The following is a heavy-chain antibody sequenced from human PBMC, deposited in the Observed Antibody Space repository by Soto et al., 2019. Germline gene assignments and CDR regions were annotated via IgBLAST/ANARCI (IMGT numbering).Heavy chain of an antibody. Sequence: GESLNISCKGSGYNFNNYWINWVRQMPGKGLEWMGRIDPYDSYTNYSPSFQGHVTISVDTSISTAYLQWSSLKASDTAMYFCARQATYSSSWPDWGQGTLVTVSS. CDR1: GYNFNNYW. J-gene: IGHJ4*02. CDR2: IDPYDSYT. V-gene: IGHV5-10-1*01. D-gene: IGHD6-13*01. CDR3: ARQATYSSSWPD.